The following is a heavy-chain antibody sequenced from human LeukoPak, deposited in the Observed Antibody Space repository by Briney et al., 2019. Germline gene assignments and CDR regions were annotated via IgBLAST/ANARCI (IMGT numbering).Heavy chain of an antibody. D-gene: IGHD2-2*02. Sequence: GGSLRLSCAASGFTFSSYGMHWVRQAPGKGLEWVAVIWYDGSNKYYADSVKGRFTISRDNSKNTLYLQMNSLRAEDTAVYYCARGGGVVVPAAILSSFDYWGQGTLVTVSS. CDR1: GFTFSSYG. CDR3: ARGGGVVVPAAILSSFDY. CDR2: IWYDGSNK. J-gene: IGHJ4*02. V-gene: IGHV3-33*01.